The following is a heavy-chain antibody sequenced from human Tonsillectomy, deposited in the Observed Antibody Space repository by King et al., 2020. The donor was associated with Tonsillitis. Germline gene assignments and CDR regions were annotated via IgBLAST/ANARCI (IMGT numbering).Heavy chain of an antibody. D-gene: IGHD3-9*01. J-gene: IGHJ4*02. V-gene: IGHV3-30*04. Sequence: VQLVESGGGVVQPGRSLRLSCAASGFTFSSYAMHWVRQAPGKGLEWVALISYDGSNKYYADSVKGRFTISRDNSKNTLYLQMNSLRAEDTAVYYCARGEDILTGYYTGHFDYLGQGTLVTVPA. CDR3: ARGEDILTGYYTGHFDY. CDR1: GFTFSSYA. CDR2: ISYDGSNK.